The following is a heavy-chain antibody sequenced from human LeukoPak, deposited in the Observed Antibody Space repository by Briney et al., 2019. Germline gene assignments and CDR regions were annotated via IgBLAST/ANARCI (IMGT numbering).Heavy chain of an antibody. CDR3: AKDKGPGGSYYGMDV. Sequence: PGGSLRLSCAASGFTFSSYSMNWVRQAPGKGLEWVSSISSSSYIYYADSVKGRFTISRDNAKNSLYLQMNSLRAEDTALYYCAKDKGPGGSYYGMDVWGQGTTVTVSS. J-gene: IGHJ6*02. CDR2: ISSSSYI. D-gene: IGHD3-10*01. V-gene: IGHV3-21*04. CDR1: GFTFSSYS.